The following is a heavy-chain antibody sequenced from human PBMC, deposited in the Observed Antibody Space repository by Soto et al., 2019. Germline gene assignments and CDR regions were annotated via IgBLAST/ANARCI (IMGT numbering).Heavy chain of an antibody. J-gene: IGHJ4*02. V-gene: IGHV3-30*18. D-gene: IGHD6-13*01. Sequence: QVQLVESGGGVVQPGRSLRLSCAASGFTFSSYGMHWVRQAPGKGLEWVAVISYDGSNKYYADSVKGRFTISRDNSKNTLFLQMNSLRAEDTAVYSCAKEQSTGRYSMDNWGQGTLVTVSS. CDR2: ISYDGSNK. CDR1: GFTFSSYG. CDR3: AKEQSTGRYSMDN.